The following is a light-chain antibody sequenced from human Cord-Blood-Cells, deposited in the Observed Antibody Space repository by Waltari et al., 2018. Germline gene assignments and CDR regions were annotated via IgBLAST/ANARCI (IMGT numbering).Light chain of an antibody. J-gene: IGKJ1*01. CDR3: QQRSNWPPTWT. CDR2: YAS. CDR1: QSVSSY. Sequence: EIVLTQSPATLSLSPGERARPPCRASQSVSSYLAWYQQKPGQAPRLLIWYASNRATGIPARFSGSGSGTDFTLTISSLEPEDFAVYYCQQRSNWPPTWTFGQGTKVEIK. V-gene: IGKV3-11*01.